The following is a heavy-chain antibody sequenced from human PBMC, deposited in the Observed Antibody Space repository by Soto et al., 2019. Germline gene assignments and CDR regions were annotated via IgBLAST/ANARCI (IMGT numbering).Heavy chain of an antibody. V-gene: IGHV1-69*01. CDR1: RGSFSSSA. CDR3: GTGSITMARGVQIYYTLDV. J-gene: IGHJ6*02. CDR2: IIPRFGTP. D-gene: IGHD3-10*01. Sequence: QVQPVQSGAEVKKPGSSVKVSCKASRGSFSSSAIIWVRQAPGQGLEWMGGIIPRFGTPDYAQKFQGRVTITADESTTTAFMELSSLTSEDTAVYYCGTGSITMARGVQIYYTLDVWGHGTTVTVSS.